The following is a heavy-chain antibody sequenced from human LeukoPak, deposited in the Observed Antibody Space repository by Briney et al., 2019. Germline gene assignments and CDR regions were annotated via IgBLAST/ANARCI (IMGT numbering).Heavy chain of an antibody. D-gene: IGHD2-21*02. CDR3: AREIVTGGDGAFDI. J-gene: IGHJ3*02. CDR1: GGSISSYY. Sequence: PSETLSLTCTVSGGSISSYYWSWIRQPPAQGQEWVGYIYYSWSTNYNPSLKSRVTISVDTSKNQFSLKLSSVTAADTAVYYCAREIVTGGDGAFDIWGQGTMVTVSS. CDR2: IYYSWST. V-gene: IGHV4-59*01.